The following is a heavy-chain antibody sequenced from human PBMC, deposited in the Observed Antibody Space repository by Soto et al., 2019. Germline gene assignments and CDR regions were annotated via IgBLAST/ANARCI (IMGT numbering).Heavy chain of an antibody. D-gene: IGHD3-10*01. CDR3: ARQYYYGSGSYYNHYYYYMDV. J-gene: IGHJ6*03. Sequence: PGESLKISCKGSGYSFTSYWIGWVRQMPGKGLEWMGIIYPGDSDTRYSPSFQGQVTISADKSISTAYLQWSSLRASDTAMYYCARQYYYGSGSYYNHYYYYMDVWGKGTTVTVSS. CDR2: IYPGDSDT. V-gene: IGHV5-51*01. CDR1: GYSFTSYW.